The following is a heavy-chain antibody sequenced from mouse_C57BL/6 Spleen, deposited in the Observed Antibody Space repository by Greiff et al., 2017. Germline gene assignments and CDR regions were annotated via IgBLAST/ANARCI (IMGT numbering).Heavy chain of an antibody. CDR1: GYAFSSSW. V-gene: IGHV1-82*01. CDR3: AREENSLGNYDDFDY. CDR2: IYPGDGDT. D-gene: IGHD2-1*01. J-gene: IGHJ2*01. Sequence: QVQLQQSGPELVKPGASVKISCKASGYAFSSSWMNWVKQRPGKGLEWIGRIYPGDGDTNYNGKFKGKATLTADKSSSTAYMQLSSLTSEDSAVYFCAREENSLGNYDDFDYWGKGTTLTVSS.